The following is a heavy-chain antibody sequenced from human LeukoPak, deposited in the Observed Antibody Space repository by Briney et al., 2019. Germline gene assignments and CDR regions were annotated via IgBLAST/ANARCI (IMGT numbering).Heavy chain of an antibody. CDR3: ARDLTHRRYYDNSGYQIVPAF. CDR1: GFTLRGYG. Sequence: GGSLRLSCAASGFTLRGYGMHWVRQAPGKGLEWVSSISGSSSYIYYADSVKGRFTISRDNAKNSLYLQMNSLRAEDTAVYYCARDLTHRRYYDNSGYQIVPAFWGQGTLVTVSS. V-gene: IGHV3-21*04. D-gene: IGHD3-22*01. J-gene: IGHJ4*02. CDR2: ISGSSSYI.